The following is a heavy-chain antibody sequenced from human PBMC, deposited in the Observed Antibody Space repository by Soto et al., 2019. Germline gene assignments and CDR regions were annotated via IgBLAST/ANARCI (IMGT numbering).Heavy chain of an antibody. CDR3: ARVPSGSYSSYYYYYYMDV. D-gene: IGHD3-10*01. Sequence: GGSLRLSCAASGFTFDDYGMSWVRQAPGKGLDWVSGINWNGGSTGYADSVKGRFTISRDNAKNSLYLQMNSLRAEDTALYHCARVPSGSYSSYYYYYYMDVWGKGTTVTVSS. CDR2: INWNGGST. J-gene: IGHJ6*03. CDR1: GFTFDDYG. V-gene: IGHV3-20*01.